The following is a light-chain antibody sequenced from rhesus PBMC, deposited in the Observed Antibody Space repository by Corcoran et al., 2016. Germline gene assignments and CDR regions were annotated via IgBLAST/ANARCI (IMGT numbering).Light chain of an antibody. V-gene: IGKV2S9*01. J-gene: IGKJ4*01. CDR1: QRLVHSEGKTF. CDR3: MQDINWPLT. Sequence: DVVMTQSPLSLPVTLGQPASISCRSSQRLVHSEGKTFLCWLHQKPGHPPRRLIYQVANRDSGVPDRFSGSGAGTDFTLKISRMEAGGVVVYYCMQDINWPLTCGEGTKVELK. CDR2: QVA.